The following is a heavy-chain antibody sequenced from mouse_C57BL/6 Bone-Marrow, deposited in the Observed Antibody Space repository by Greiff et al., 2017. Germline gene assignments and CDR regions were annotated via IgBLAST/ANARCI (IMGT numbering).Heavy chain of an antibody. CDR3: ALIYYDYDGPFAY. J-gene: IGHJ3*01. CDR2: IHPNSGST. Sequence: QVQLQQSGAELVKPGASVKLSCTASGYTFTSYWMHWVKQRPGQGLEWIGMIHPNSGSTNYNEKFKSKATLTVDKSSSTAYMQLSSLTSEDSAVYYCALIYYDYDGPFAYWGQGTLVTVSA. CDR1: GYTFTSYW. D-gene: IGHD2-4*01. V-gene: IGHV1-64*01.